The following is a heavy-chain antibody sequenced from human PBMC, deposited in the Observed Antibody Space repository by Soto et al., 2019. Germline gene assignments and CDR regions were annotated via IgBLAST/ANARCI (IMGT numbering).Heavy chain of an antibody. J-gene: IGHJ4*02. CDR2: IVVGSGNT. CDR1: GFGFTSYF. Sequence: SVKVSWKASGFGFTSYFMHWVRQAPGQGPEWIGWIVVGSGNTNYAQKFQERVTITRDMSTSTAYMELSSLRSEDTAVYYCAAGQVAGTMGQGYWGQGTLVTVSS. CDR3: AAGQVAGTMGQGY. D-gene: IGHD6-19*01. V-gene: IGHV1-58*02.